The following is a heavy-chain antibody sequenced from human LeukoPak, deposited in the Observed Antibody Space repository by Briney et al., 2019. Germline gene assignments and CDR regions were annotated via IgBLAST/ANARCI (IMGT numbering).Heavy chain of an antibody. CDR1: GGSIASSSNY. J-gene: IGHJ4*02. CDR3: ARVGVFGYCTRDSCHFPLDY. D-gene: IGHD2-15*01. CDR2: IFYTGNT. Sequence: SETLSLTCTVSGGSIASSSNYWVWIRQPPGKGLEWIGNIFYTGNTNYNPSLKSRVTISVDTSNNQFSLNLASVTAAGTAVYYCARVGVFGYCTRDSCHFPLDYWGQGTLVTVSS. V-gene: IGHV4-39*07.